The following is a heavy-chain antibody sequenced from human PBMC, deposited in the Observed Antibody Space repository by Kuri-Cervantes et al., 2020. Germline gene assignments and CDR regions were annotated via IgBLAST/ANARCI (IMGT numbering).Heavy chain of an antibody. CDR2: IYHSGST. V-gene: IGHV4-59*13. J-gene: IGHJ5*02. Sequence: SETLSLTCTVSGGSISTYYWSWIRQPPGKGLEWIGYIYHSGSTNYNPSLKSRVTISVDASKNQFSLKLTSMTAADTAIYYCAKGRNWNDFFNWFDPWGQGTLVTVSS. CDR1: GGSISTYY. CDR3: AKGRNWNDFFNWFDP. D-gene: IGHD1-1*01.